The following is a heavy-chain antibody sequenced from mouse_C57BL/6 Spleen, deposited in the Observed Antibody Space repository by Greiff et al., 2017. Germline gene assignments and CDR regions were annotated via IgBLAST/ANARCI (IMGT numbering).Heavy chain of an antibody. D-gene: IGHD2-3*01. CDR3: SRSFYDGYYVGFAY. Sequence: EVKLMESGGGLVQPGGSLSLSCAASGFPFTDYYMSWVRQPPGKALEWLGFIRKKANGYTTEYSASVKGRFTISRDNSRSSLYRPMNALRAEDSATYYFSRSFYDGYYVGFAYWGQGTLVTVSA. CDR2: IRKKANGYTT. CDR1: GFPFTDYY. V-gene: IGHV7-3*01. J-gene: IGHJ3*01.